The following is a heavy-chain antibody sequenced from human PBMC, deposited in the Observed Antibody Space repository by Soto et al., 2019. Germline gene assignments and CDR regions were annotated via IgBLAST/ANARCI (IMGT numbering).Heavy chain of an antibody. CDR1: GGSVSNANNY. CDR3: ARGVRLCSGGSCWGGSLDP. V-gene: IGHV4-61*01. J-gene: IGHJ5*02. D-gene: IGHD2-15*01. CDR2: LDYSGST. Sequence: SETLSLTCTVSGGSVSNANNYCSWIRQPPXKGLEWIGYLDYSGSTNYNPSLKSRVTISVDTSMNQFSLKLTSMTAADTAVYYCARGVRLCSGGSCWGGSLDPRGQATLLTVSS.